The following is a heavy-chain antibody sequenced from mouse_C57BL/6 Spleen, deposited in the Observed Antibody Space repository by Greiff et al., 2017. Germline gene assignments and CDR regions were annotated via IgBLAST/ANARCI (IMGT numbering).Heavy chain of an antibody. D-gene: IGHD1-1*01. CDR1: GYTFTSYW. J-gene: IGHJ4*01. V-gene: IGHV1-55*01. CDR2: IYPGSGST. CDR3: ARSNYYYGSSYAMDY. Sequence: VQLQQPGAELVKPGASVKMSCKASGYTFTSYWITWVKQRPGQGLEWIGDIYPGSGSTNYNEKFKSKATLTVDTSSSTAYMQLSSLTSEDSAVYYCARSNYYYGSSYAMDYWGQGTSVTVSS.